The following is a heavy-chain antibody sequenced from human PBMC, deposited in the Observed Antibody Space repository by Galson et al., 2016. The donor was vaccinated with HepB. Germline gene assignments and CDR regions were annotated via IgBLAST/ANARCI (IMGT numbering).Heavy chain of an antibody. D-gene: IGHD1-1*01. Sequence: SVKVSCKASEGTFNNYAVTWVRQAPGHGLEWMGGIFPVFGTATYAPHLRGRISISADESSDKSYMDLWSLTSDAPAVYYCAAGPERSPWNHIPFDMWGQGTLVTVSS. J-gene: IGHJ3*02. V-gene: IGHV1-69*13. CDR1: EGTFNNYA. CDR3: AAGPERSPWNHIPFDM. CDR2: IFPVFGTA.